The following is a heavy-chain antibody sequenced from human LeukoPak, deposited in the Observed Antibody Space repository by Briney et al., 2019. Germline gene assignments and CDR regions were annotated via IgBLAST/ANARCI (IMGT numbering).Heavy chain of an antibody. J-gene: IGHJ4*02. V-gene: IGHV1-46*01. Sequence: ASVKVSCKASGYTFTSYYMHWVRQAPGQGLEWMGIINPSGGSTSYAQKFQGRVTMTTDTSTSTAYMELRSLRSDDTAVYYCARGGIAVAGDGPAYWGQGTLVTVSS. CDR2: INPSGGST. D-gene: IGHD6-19*01. CDR1: GYTFTSYY. CDR3: ARGGIAVAGDGPAY.